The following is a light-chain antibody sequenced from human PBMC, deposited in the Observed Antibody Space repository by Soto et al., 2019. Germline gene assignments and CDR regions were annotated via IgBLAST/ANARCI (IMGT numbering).Light chain of an antibody. CDR3: QQRSNWPPIP. V-gene: IGKV3-11*01. CDR2: DTS. J-gene: IGKJ5*01. CDR1: QSVSIK. Sequence: EIVMTQSPATLSVSPGERATLSCRASQSVSIKLAWYQQRPGQAPRLLIYDTSTRATGIPARFSGSGSGTDFTLTISSLEPEDAAVYYCQQRSNWPPIPFGQGTRLEI.